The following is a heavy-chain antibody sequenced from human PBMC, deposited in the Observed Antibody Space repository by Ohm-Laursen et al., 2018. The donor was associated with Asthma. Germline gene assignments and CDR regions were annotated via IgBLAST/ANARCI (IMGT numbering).Heavy chain of an antibody. CDR1: GFTFSSYG. CDR3: ARTVGADRSYFDY. CDR2: IWYDGSNK. D-gene: IGHD1-26*01. Sequence: RSLRLSCAASGFTFSSYGMHWVRQAPGKGLEWVAVIWYDGSNKYYADSVKGRFTISRDNSKNTLYLQMNSLRAEDTAVYYCARTVGADRSYFDYWGQGTLVTVSS. V-gene: IGHV3-33*01. J-gene: IGHJ4*02.